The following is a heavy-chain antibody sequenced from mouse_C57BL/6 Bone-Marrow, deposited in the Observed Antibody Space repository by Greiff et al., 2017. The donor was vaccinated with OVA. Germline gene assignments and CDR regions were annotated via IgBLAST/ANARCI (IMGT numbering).Heavy chain of an antibody. CDR2: IDPENGDT. Sequence: DVKLVESGAELVRPGASVKLSCTASGFNIKDDYMHWVKQRPEQGLEWIGWIDPENGDTEYASKFQGKATITADTSSNTAYLQLSSLTSEDTAVYYCTTFIFAYWGQGTLVTVSA. V-gene: IGHV14-4*01. CDR1: GFNIKDDY. J-gene: IGHJ3*01. CDR3: TTFIFAY. D-gene: IGHD1-1*01.